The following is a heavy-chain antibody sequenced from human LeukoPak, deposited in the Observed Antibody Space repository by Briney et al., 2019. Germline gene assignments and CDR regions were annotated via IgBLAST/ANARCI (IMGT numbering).Heavy chain of an antibody. D-gene: IGHD6-6*01. CDR3: ARDLSSSAFDY. V-gene: IGHV3-7*01. CDR2: IKQDGSEK. J-gene: IGHJ4*02. CDR1: GFTLSTYA. Sequence: GGSLRLSCAVSGFTLSTYAMTWVRQAPGKGLEWVANIKQDGSEKYYVDSVKGRFTISRDNAKNSLYLQMNSLRAEDTAVYYCARDLSSSAFDYWGQGTLVTVSS.